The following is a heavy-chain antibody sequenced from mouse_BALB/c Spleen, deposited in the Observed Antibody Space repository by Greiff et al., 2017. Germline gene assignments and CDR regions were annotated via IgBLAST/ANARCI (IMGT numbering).Heavy chain of an antibody. CDR2: ISSGGSYT. CDR1: GFTFSSYG. D-gene: IGHD2-1*01. V-gene: IGHV5-6*02. J-gene: IGHJ4*01. Sequence: DVMLVESGGDLVKPGGSLKLSCAASGFTFSSYGMSWVRQTPDKRLEWVATISSGGSYTYYPDSVKGRFTISRDNAKNTLYLQMSSLKSEDTAMYYCARPSYGNYVYYAMDYWGQGTSVTVSS. CDR3: ARPSYGNYVYYAMDY.